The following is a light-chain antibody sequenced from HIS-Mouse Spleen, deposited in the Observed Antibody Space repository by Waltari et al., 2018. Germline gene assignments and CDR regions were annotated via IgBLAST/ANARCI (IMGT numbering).Light chain of an antibody. Sequence: DIQLTQSPSFLSASVGDRVTITCRASQGISSYLAWYQQKPGKAPKLLIYAASTLQSGVPSRFSGSGSGTEFTLTISSQQPEDFATYYCQQLNSYPQETFGGGTKVEIK. CDR2: AAS. CDR1: QGISSY. CDR3: QQLNSYPQET. V-gene: IGKV1-9*01. J-gene: IGKJ4*01.